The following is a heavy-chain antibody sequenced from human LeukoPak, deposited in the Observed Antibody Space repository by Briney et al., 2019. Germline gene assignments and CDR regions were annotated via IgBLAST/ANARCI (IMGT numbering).Heavy chain of an antibody. V-gene: IGHV4-4*07. J-gene: IGHJ6*03. D-gene: IGHD4-17*01. CDR1: GGSISSYY. CDR3: ARGTVTTLVRYYYYMDV. CDR2: IYTSGST. Sequence: PSETLSLTCTVSGGSISSYYWTWIRQPAGKGLEWIGRIYTSGSTNYNPSLKSRVTMSVDTSKNQFSLRLSSVTAADTAVYYCARGTVTTLVRYYYYMDVWGKGTTVTISS.